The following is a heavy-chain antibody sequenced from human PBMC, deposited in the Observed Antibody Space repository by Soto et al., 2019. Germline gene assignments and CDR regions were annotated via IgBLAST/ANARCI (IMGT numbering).Heavy chain of an antibody. CDR2: TRNKANSYTT. V-gene: IGHV3-72*01. D-gene: IGHD6-13*01. J-gene: IGHJ4*02. CDR3: ARGRYQYSSSWYDY. CDR1: GFTFSDHY. Sequence: GSLRLSCAASGFTFSDHYMDWVRQAPGKGLEWVGRTRNKANSYTTEYAASVKGRFTISRDDSKDSLYLQMNSLKTEDTAVYYCARGRYQYSSSWYDYWGQGTLVTVSS.